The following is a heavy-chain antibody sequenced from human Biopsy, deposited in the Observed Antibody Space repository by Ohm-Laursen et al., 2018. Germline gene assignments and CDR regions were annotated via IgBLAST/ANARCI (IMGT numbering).Heavy chain of an antibody. D-gene: IGHD3-22*01. Sequence: GSSAKVSRKASGYTFTDYYLHWARQDPGQGLEWMGWIHVKSGATNYAEKFQGRVTMTRDTSINTAYMELSSLRSDDTAVYFGAREIAPWYDSSDYYSFFDYWGQGTLVTVSS. CDR1: GYTFTDYY. J-gene: IGHJ4*02. V-gene: IGHV1-2*02. CDR2: IHVKSGAT. CDR3: AREIAPWYDSSDYYSFFDY.